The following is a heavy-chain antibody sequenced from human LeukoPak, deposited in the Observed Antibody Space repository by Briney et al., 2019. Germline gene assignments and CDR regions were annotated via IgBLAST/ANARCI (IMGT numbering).Heavy chain of an antibody. CDR1: GFTLSSYA. CDR3: ARGGYGSGSYYTFYYYYGMDV. CDR2: ISYDGSNK. V-gene: IGHV3-30-3*01. Sequence: GGSLRHSCAAPGFTLSSYAMHWVRQAPGKGLEGVAVISYDGSNKYYADSVKGRFTISRDNSKNTLYLQMNSLRAEDTAVYYCARGGYGSGSYYTFYYYYGMDVWGQGTTVTVSS. D-gene: IGHD3-10*01. J-gene: IGHJ6*02.